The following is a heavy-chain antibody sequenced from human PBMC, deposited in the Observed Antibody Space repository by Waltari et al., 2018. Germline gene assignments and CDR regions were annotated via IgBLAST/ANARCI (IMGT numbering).Heavy chain of an antibody. V-gene: IGHV3-7*03. CDR1: EFPSSTYW. CDR3: AGGGGWLHDY. Sequence: EVQLVESGGGLVQPGGSLRLSCTDCEFPSSTYWMNWVRQAPGKGLEWLAIIDQDGSEKYYAESVKGRFTISRDSARNSLYLQMNSLRAEDTAVYYCAGGGGWLHDYWGQGTLVTVSS. CDR2: IDQDGSEK. J-gene: IGHJ4*02. D-gene: IGHD2-15*01.